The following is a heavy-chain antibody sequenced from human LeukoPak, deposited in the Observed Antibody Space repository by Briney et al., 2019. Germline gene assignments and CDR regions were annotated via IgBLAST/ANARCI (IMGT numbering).Heavy chain of an antibody. Sequence: GRSLRLSCAASGSTFSSYAMHWVRQAPGKGLEWVAVISYDGSNKYYADSVKGRFTISRDNSKNTLYLQMNSLRAEDTAVYYCARSGGDYAFDIWGQGTMVTVSS. V-gene: IGHV3-30*04. D-gene: IGHD2-21*02. CDR2: ISYDGSNK. CDR1: GSTFSSYA. J-gene: IGHJ3*02. CDR3: ARSGGDYAFDI.